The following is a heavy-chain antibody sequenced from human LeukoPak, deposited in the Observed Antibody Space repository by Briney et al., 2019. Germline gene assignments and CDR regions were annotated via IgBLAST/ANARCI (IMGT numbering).Heavy chain of an antibody. Sequence: PSETLSLTCTVSGGSISSSSYYWGWIRQPPGKGLEWIGSTYYSGSTYYNPSLKSRVTISVDTSKNQFSLKLSSVTAADTAVYYCARPGIVGSKVDYWGQGTLVTVSS. D-gene: IGHD1-26*01. CDR2: TYYSGST. J-gene: IGHJ4*02. V-gene: IGHV4-39*01. CDR3: ARPGIVGSKVDY. CDR1: GGSISSSSYY.